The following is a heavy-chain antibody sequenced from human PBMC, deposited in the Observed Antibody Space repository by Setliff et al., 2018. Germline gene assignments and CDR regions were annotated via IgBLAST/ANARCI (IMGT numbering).Heavy chain of an antibody. CDR2: INHSGST. J-gene: IGHJ3*02. D-gene: IGHD6-25*01. CDR3: ARSPANGGHDAFDI. Sequence: LSLTCAVYGGSFSGYYWSWIRQPPGKGLEWIGEINHSGSTNYNPSLKSRVTISVDTSKNQFSLKLSSVTAADTAVYYCARSPANGGHDAFDIWGQGTMVTVSS. V-gene: IGHV4-34*01. CDR1: GGSFSGYY.